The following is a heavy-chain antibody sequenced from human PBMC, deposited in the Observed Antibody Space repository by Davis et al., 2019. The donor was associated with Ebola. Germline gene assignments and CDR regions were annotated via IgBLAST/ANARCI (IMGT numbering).Heavy chain of an antibody. Sequence: GESLKISCAASGFTFNTYAMTWVRQAPGKGLEWVSSSGTGGNTYYADSIKGRFTISRDNSKNTLYLQMNSLRAEDTAVYYCATVSVFGGEYWGQGTLVTVSS. CDR2: SGTGGNT. CDR3: ATVSVFGGEY. CDR1: GFTFNTYA. V-gene: IGHV3-23*01. J-gene: IGHJ4*02. D-gene: IGHD3-3*01.